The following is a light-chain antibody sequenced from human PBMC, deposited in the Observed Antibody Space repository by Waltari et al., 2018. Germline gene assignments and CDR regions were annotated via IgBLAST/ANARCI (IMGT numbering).Light chain of an antibody. CDR3: QSFDTNLSVI. CDR1: GSNTGAGYD. Sequence: QSVLTQPPSVSGAPEQGVTISSTGGGSNTGAGYDVHWYQQFPGTAPKLLIFTNTNRPSGVPDRFSGSRSGASASLAITGLQAEDEGYYYCQSFDTNLSVIFGGGTKLTVL. V-gene: IGLV1-40*01. J-gene: IGLJ2*01. CDR2: TNT.